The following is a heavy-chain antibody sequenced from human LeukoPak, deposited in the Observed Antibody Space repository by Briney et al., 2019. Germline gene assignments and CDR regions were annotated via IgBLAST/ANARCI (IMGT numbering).Heavy chain of an antibody. CDR3: ARDQLDLLSGFDY. D-gene: IGHD2-15*01. Sequence: ASVKVSCTASGYTFTGYYMHWVRQAPGQGLEWMGWINPNSGGTNYAQKFQGRVTMTRDTSISTAYMELSRLRSDDTAVYYCARDQLDLLSGFDYWGQGTLVTVSS. J-gene: IGHJ4*02. CDR1: GYTFTGYY. CDR2: INPNSGGT. V-gene: IGHV1-2*02.